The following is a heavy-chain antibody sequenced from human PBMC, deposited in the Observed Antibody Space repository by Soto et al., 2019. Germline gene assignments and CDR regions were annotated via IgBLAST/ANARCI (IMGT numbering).Heavy chain of an antibody. Sequence: GESLKISCNGSGYSFTSSWIGWVRQMPGKGLEWMGIIYPGDSDTRYSPSFQGQVTISADKSLRTAYLQWSSLKASDTAMYYCARPSSSWYYDWGQGTLGAVGS. J-gene: IGHJ4*02. D-gene: IGHD6-13*01. V-gene: IGHV5-51*03. CDR3: ARPSSSWYYD. CDR2: IYPGDSDT. CDR1: GYSFTSSW.